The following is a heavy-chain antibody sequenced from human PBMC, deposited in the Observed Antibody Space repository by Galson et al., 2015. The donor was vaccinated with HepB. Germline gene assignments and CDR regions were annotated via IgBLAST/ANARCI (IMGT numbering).Heavy chain of an antibody. J-gene: IGHJ6*02. D-gene: IGHD3-10*01. CDR3: TTGYIGFGGTYGMDV. V-gene: IGHV3-15*07. CDR2: IKSKTDGGTT. CDR1: GFTFSNAW. Sequence: SLRLSCAASGFTFSNAWMNWVRQAPGKGLEWVGRIKSKTDGGTTDYAAPVKGRFTISRDDSKNTLYLQMNSLKTEDTAVYYCTTGYIGFGGTYGMDVWGQGTTVTVSS.